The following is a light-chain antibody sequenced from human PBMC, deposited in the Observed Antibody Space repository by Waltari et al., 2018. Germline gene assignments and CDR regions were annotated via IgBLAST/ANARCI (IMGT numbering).Light chain of an antibody. J-gene: IGLJ3*02. CDR3: QALGTGAWV. Sequence: SYELTQPPSVPVSPGQPASITCSGAVLVNKYATWYQQKPGQSPLLVIYQDTNRPSGIPERFSGSKSGNAATLTISGTQAMDEADYYCQALGTGAWVFGGGTKLTVL. CDR1: VLVNKY. CDR2: QDT. V-gene: IGLV3-1*01.